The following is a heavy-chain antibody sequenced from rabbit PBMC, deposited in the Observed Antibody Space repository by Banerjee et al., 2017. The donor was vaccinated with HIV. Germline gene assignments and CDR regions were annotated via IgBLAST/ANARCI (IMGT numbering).Heavy chain of an antibody. CDR3: ARDPAYSSGSGSAIPYL. V-gene: IGHV1S45*01. D-gene: IGHD1-1*01. J-gene: IGHJ4*01. Sequence: QEQLEESGGDLVKPGASLTLTCTASGFSFSSYYYMCWVRQAPGKGLEWIGCIGASVSGGTYYASWAKGRFTITRSTSLNTVTLQMTSLTAADTATYFCARDPAYSSGSGSAIPYLWGPGTLVTVS. CDR2: IGASVSGGT. CDR1: GFSFSSYYY.